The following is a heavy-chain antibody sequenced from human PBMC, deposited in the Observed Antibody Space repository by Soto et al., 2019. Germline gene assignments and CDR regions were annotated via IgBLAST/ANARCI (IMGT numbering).Heavy chain of an antibody. D-gene: IGHD2-2*01. Sequence: SGPTLVNPTETLTLTCTVSGFSLSNARMGVSWIRQPPGKALEWLAHIFSNDEKSYSTSLKSRLTISKDTSKSQVVLTMTNMDPVDTATYYCARVIVVVPAAYYYYYYMDVWGKGTTVTVSS. CDR2: IFSNDEK. CDR3: ARVIVVVPAAYYYYYYMDV. CDR1: GFSLSNARMG. J-gene: IGHJ6*03. V-gene: IGHV2-26*01.